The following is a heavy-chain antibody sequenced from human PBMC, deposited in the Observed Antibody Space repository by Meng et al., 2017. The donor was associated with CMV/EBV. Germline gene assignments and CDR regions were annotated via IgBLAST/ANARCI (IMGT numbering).Heavy chain of an antibody. CDR3: ASGQYCSSTSCYGYYYYGMDV. Sequence: ASVKVSCKASGYTFTGYYMHWVRQAPGQGLEWMGWINPNSGGTSYAQKFQGRVTMTRDTSISTAYMELSRLRSDDTAVYYCASGQYCSSTSCYGYYYYGMDVWGQGTTVTVSS. J-gene: IGHJ6*02. CDR2: INPNSGGT. CDR1: GYTFTGYY. V-gene: IGHV1-2*02. D-gene: IGHD2-2*01.